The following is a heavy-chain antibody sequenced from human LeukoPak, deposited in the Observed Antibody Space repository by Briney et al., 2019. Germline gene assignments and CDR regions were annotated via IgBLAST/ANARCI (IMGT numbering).Heavy chain of an antibody. Sequence: SLXXXCTASGFTFGDYAMSWVRQAPGKGLEWVGFIRSKAYGGTTEYAASVKGKFTISRDDSKSIAYLQMNSLKTEDTAVYYCTRDGVGATEYYFDYWGQGTLVTVSS. CDR3: TRDGVGATEYYFDY. CDR1: GFTFGDYA. CDR2: IRSKAYGGTT. J-gene: IGHJ4*02. V-gene: IGHV3-49*04. D-gene: IGHD1-26*01.